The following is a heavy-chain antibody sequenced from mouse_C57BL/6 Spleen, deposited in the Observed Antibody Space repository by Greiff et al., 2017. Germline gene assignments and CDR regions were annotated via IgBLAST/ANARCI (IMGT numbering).Heavy chain of an antibody. V-gene: IGHV15-2*01. CDR3: ARRHYDYHWYFDV. CDR1: DSEVFPIAY. J-gene: IGHJ1*03. CDR2: ILPSIGRT. D-gene: IGHD2-4*01. Sequence: QVQLQQSGSELRSPGSSVKLSCKDFDSEVFPIAYMSWVRQKPGHGFEWIGGILPSIGRTIYGEKFEDKATLDADTLSNKGYLELNSLTSEDSAIYCGARRHYDYHWYFDVWGTGTTVTVSS.